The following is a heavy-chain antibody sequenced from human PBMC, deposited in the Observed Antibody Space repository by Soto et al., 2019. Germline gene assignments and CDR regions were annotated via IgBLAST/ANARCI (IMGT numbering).Heavy chain of an antibody. D-gene: IGHD5-18*01. J-gene: IGHJ4*02. CDR3: AKGDTAMVYYFDY. V-gene: IGHV3-23*01. CDR1: GFTFNVYS. Sequence: PGGSLRLSCAASGFTFNVYSMSWVRQAPGKGLEWVSGISGSGGSTYYAESVKGRFTISRDNSKNTLYLQMNSLRAEDTAVYYCAKGDTAMVYYFDYWGQGTLVTVSS. CDR2: ISGSGGST.